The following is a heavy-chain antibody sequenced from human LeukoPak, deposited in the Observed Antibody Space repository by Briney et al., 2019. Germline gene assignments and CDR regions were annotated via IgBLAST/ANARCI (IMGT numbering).Heavy chain of an antibody. J-gene: IGHJ4*02. CDR3: ARERIAVAALDY. V-gene: IGHV6-1*01. CDR1: GDSVPRNSAA. CDR2: PYYRSKSYN. D-gene: IGHD6-19*01. Sequence: SQTLSLTCAISGDSVPRNSAAWNWLRHSPSGGLEWLGRPYYRSKSYNDYAVSVKSRIPITPDTSKNQFSLQLNSVTPEDTAVYYCARERIAVAALDYWGQGTLVTVSS.